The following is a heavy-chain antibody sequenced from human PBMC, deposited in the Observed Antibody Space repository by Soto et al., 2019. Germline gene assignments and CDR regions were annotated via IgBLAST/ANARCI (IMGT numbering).Heavy chain of an antibody. CDR3: AAGGSGSAAY. V-gene: IGHV4-59*01. D-gene: IGHD3-10*01. Sequence: QVQLQESGPRLVKPSETLTITCAVSGGSITSFYYTWIRQPPGKGLEWIGSVLSSESAYYNPSLKSRATMSIDASKNQFSLTLTSVTAADTAFYDCAAGGSGSAAYWGQGSLVTVSS. CDR1: GGSITSFY. CDR2: VLSSESA. J-gene: IGHJ4*02.